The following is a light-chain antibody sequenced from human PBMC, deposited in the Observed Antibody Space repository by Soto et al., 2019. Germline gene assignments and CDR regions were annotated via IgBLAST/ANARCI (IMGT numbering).Light chain of an antibody. Sequence: SYELTQPPSASVATGKTARITCGGNNIGSKSAHWYQQKPGQAPVLVIYYDSDRPSGIPERFSGSNSGNTATLTISRVEAGDEADYYCQVWDSSSDQYVFGTGTKLTVL. CDR1: NIGSKS. CDR2: YDS. J-gene: IGLJ1*01. CDR3: QVWDSSSDQYV. V-gene: IGLV3-21*04.